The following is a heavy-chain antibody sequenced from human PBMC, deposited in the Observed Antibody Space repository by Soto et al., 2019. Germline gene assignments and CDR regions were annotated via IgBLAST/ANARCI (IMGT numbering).Heavy chain of an antibody. Sequence: SQTLSLTFAISGDSVSSNSAAWNWVRQSPSRGLEWLGRTYYRSKWKTDYAVSVRGRITINPDTSKNQFSLQLNSVTPGDTAVYYCARADVIDIWGRGTILTVSS. V-gene: IGHV6-1*01. CDR2: TYYRSKWKT. J-gene: IGHJ3*02. CDR1: GDSVSSNSAA. CDR3: ARADVIDI.